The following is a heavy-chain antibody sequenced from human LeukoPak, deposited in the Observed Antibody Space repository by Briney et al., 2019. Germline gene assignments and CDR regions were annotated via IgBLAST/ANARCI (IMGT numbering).Heavy chain of an antibody. Sequence: ASVKVSRKVSGYTLTELSMHWVRQAPGKGLEWMGGFDPEDGETIYAQKFQGRVTMTEDTSTDTAYMELSSLRSDDTAVYYCARGVWGDYAGVPRYDYWGQGTLVTVSS. V-gene: IGHV1-24*01. D-gene: IGHD4-17*01. CDR3: ARGVWGDYAGVPRYDY. J-gene: IGHJ4*02. CDR2: FDPEDGET. CDR1: GYTLTELS.